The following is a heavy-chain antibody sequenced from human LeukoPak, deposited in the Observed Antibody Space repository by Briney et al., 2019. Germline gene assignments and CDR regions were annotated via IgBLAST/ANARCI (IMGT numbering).Heavy chain of an antibody. Sequence: PGGSLRLSCAASGFTFSSYWVSWVRQAPGKGLEWVAHINQDESEKYYVDSVKGRFTISRDNAKNSLYLQMNTLRGEDTAVYYCTSSGYYKWGFWGQGTLVTVSS. CDR2: INQDESEK. D-gene: IGHD3-3*01. V-gene: IGHV3-7*01. CDR1: GFTFSSYW. CDR3: TSSGYYKWGF. J-gene: IGHJ4*02.